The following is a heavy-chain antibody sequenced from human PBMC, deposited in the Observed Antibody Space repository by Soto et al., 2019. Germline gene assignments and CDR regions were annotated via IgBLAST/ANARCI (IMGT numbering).Heavy chain of an antibody. Sequence: PGGSLRLSCAASGFTFTSHWMHWVRQAQGKGPVWVSRINGDGSSISYADSVKGRFTISRDNAKNTLYLQMNSLRAEDTAVYYCAREIIAVIGTIRWFDPWGQGTLVTVSS. J-gene: IGHJ5*02. CDR2: INGDGSSI. CDR3: AREIIAVIGTIRWFDP. V-gene: IGHV3-74*01. CDR1: GFTFTSHW. D-gene: IGHD6-13*01.